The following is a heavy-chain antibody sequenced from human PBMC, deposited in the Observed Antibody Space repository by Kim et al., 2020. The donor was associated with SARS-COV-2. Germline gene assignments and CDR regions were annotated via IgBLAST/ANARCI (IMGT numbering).Heavy chain of an antibody. J-gene: IGHJ6*02. Sequence: GGSLRLSCAASGFTFSNAWMSWVRQAPGKGLEWVGRIKSKTDGGTTDYAAPVKGRFTISRDDSKNTLYLQMNSLKTEDTAVYYCTTGPGELMWWDYYGMDVWGQGTTVTVSS. CDR3: TTGPGELMWWDYYGMDV. CDR2: IKSKTDGGTT. V-gene: IGHV3-15*01. CDR1: GFTFSNAW. D-gene: IGHD3-10*01.